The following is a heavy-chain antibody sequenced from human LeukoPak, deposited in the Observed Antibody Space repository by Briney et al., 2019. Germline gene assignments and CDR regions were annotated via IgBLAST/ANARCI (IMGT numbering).Heavy chain of an antibody. Sequence: LVKVSCKASGGTFSSYAISWVRQAPGQGLEWMGGIIPIFGTANYAQMFQGRVTITADKSTGTAYMELSSLRSEDTAVYYCARAGGGVVTPVTLVYWGQGTPVTVSS. CDR2: IIPIFGTA. CDR3: ARAGGGVVTPVTLVY. V-gene: IGHV1-69*06. D-gene: IGHD4-23*01. J-gene: IGHJ4*02. CDR1: GGTFSSYA.